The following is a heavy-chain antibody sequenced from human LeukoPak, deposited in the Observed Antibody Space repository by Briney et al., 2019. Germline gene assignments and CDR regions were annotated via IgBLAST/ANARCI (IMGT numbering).Heavy chain of an antibody. J-gene: IGHJ4*02. CDR1: GFTFSNYA. D-gene: IGHD5-12*01. Sequence: GGSLRLSCAASGFTFSNYAMTWGRQAPGKGLEWVSVISGSGGSTYYAASVKGRFTISRDNSNNTLYLQRNSLRAENTAVYYCAKTTAFYCGSYYFDYWGQGTLVTVFS. CDR3: AKTTAFYCGSYYFDY. CDR2: ISGSGGST. V-gene: IGHV3-23*01.